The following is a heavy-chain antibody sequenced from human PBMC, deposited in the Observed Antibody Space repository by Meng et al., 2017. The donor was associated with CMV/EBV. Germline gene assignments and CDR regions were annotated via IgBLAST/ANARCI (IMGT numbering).Heavy chain of an antibody. CDR2: IKQDGSEK. CDR3: ARQYYDILTGYYNVIGVFDY. Sequence: GGSLRLSCAASGFTFSSYWMSWVRQAPGKGLEWVANIKQDGSEKYYVDSVKGRFTIYRDNAKNSLYLQMNSLRAEDTAVYYCARQYYDILTGYYNVIGVFDYWGQGTLVTVSS. CDR1: GFTFSSYW. J-gene: IGHJ4*02. D-gene: IGHD3-9*01. V-gene: IGHV3-7*01.